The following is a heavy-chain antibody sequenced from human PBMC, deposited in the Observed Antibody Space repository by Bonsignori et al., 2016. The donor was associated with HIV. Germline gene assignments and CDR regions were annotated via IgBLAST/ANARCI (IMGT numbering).Heavy chain of an antibody. J-gene: IGHJ5*02. Sequence: WIRQPPGKGLEWIGEINHSGSTHYNPSLKSRLTISVDTSKNQFSLKLTSVTAADTAVYYCAGGDESTSLHHWGQGTLVTVSS. CDR2: INHSGST. CDR3: AGGDESTSLHH. D-gene: IGHD6-6*01. V-gene: IGHV4-34*01.